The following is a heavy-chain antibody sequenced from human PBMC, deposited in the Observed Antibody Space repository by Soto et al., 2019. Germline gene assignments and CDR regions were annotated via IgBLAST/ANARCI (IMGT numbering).Heavy chain of an antibody. CDR1: GFTFSSYA. Sequence: GGSLRLSCSASGFTFSSYAMHWVRQAPGKGLEYVSGISSNGGNTYYADSVKGRLTVSRDNSKNTLYLQMSSLKAEDTALYYCVNGAFYDSEVRTFDTWGQGTMVTVSS. CDR2: ISSNGGNT. J-gene: IGHJ3*02. D-gene: IGHD3-22*01. CDR3: VNGAFYDSEVRTFDT. V-gene: IGHV3-64D*06.